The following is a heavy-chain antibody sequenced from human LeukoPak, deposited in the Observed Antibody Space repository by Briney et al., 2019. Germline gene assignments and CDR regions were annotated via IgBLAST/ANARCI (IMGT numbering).Heavy chain of an antibody. Sequence: SETLSLTCTVSGGSFSGYYWGWIRQSPGKGLEYIGYVYYSGSSNYNPYLNNRVTILVDASKNQFSLKLNSVTAADTAVYYCARGDRSGNFGYYFDYWGQGTLVTVSS. CDR1: GGSFSGYY. CDR3: ARGDRSGNFGYYFDY. J-gene: IGHJ4*02. CDR2: VYYSGSS. V-gene: IGHV4-59*01. D-gene: IGHD3-10*01.